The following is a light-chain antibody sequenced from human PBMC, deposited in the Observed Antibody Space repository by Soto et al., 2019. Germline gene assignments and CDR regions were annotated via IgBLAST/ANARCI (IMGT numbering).Light chain of an antibody. CDR2: KAS. CDR3: QQYNSFPFT. Sequence: DIQMTQSPSTLSVSVGDRVTITCRASQTISTWLAWYQQKPGKAPKLLIYKASSLESGVPSRFSGSRSGTEFTLTISSLQPDDFATYYCQQYNSFPFTFGGGTKVEIK. V-gene: IGKV1-5*03. CDR1: QTISTW. J-gene: IGKJ4*01.